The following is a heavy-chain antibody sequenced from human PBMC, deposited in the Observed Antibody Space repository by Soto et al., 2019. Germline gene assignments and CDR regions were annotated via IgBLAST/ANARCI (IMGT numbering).Heavy chain of an antibody. J-gene: IGHJ6*02. V-gene: IGHV1-58*02. CDR3: AASSGYCSGGSCPHYGMDV. CDR2: IVVGSGNT. CDR1: GFTFTSSA. D-gene: IGHD2-15*01. Sequence: SVKVSCKASGFTFTSSAMQWVRQARGQRLEWIGWIVVGSGNTNYAQKFQERVTITRDMSTSTAYMELSSLRSEDTAVYYCAASSGYCSGGSCPHYGMDVWGQGTTVTVSS.